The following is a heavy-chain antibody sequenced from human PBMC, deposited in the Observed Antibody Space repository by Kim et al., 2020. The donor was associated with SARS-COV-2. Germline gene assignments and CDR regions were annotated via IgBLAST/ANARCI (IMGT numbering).Heavy chain of an antibody. CDR1: GGTFSSYA. D-gene: IGHD2-21*02. J-gene: IGHJ5*02. CDR3: ARLCGGDCYSVAYWFDP. Sequence: SVKVSCKASGGTFSSYAISWVRQAPGQGLEWMGGIIPIFGTANYAQKFQGRVTITADESTSTAYMELSSLRSEDTAVYYCARLCGGDCYSVAYWFDPWGQGTLVTVSS. V-gene: IGHV1-69*13. CDR2: IIPIFGTA.